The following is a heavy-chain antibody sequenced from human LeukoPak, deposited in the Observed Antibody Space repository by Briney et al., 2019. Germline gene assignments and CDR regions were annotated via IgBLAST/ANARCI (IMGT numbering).Heavy chain of an antibody. V-gene: IGHV4-30-4*08. CDR3: ARLTYYYDSSGYYYEPFDY. CDR1: GYSISSGYY. D-gene: IGHD3-22*01. CDR2: IYYSGST. Sequence: SETLSLTCTVSGYSISSGYYWGWIRQPPGKGLEWIGYIYYSGSTYYNPSLKSRVTISVDTSKNQFSLKLSSVTAADTAVYYCARLTYYYDSSGYYYEPFDYWGQGTLVTVSS. J-gene: IGHJ4*02.